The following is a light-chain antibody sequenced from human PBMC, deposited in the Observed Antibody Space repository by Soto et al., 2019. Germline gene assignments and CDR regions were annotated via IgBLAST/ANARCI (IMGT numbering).Light chain of an antibody. V-gene: IGKV1-27*01. J-gene: IGKJ5*01. CDR3: QQRSNWPPIT. CDR2: AAS. CDR1: QGISNY. Sequence: IQMTQSPSSLSASVGDRVTITCRASQGISNYLAWYQQKPGTVPKLLISAASTLQTGVPSRFSGSGSGTDFTLTISRLEPEDFAVYYCQQRSNWPPITFGQGTRLAIK.